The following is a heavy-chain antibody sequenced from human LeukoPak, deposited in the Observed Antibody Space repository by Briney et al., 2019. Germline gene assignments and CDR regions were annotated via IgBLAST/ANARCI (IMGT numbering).Heavy chain of an antibody. V-gene: IGHV3-7*01. J-gene: IGHJ4*02. D-gene: IGHD6-19*01. Sequence: GGSLRLSCAASGFTFSNFWMNWFRQAPGKGLEWVANIKQDESEKYYVDSVKGRFTISRDNAKNSLYLQMNSLRAEDTAVYYCAGGSGWLTEYWGQGTLVTVSS. CDR2: IKQDESEK. CDR3: AGGSGWLTEY. CDR1: GFTFSNFW.